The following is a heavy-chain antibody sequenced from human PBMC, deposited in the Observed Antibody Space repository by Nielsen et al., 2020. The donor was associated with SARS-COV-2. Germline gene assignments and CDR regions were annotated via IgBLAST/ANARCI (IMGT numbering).Heavy chain of an antibody. D-gene: IGHD2-15*01. J-gene: IGHJ3*02. CDR1: GFRFSDSS. Sequence: GGSLRLSCAASGFRFSDSSVNWVRQASGKGLEWLGRMRSKDDDYATEYPASVKGRFFISRDDSKNTAYLLMNSLKTDDTAVYYCTRVNPTRGSWFDAFDIWGQWTLVTVSS. CDR2: MRSKDDDYAT. CDR3: TRVNPTRGSWFDAFDI. V-gene: IGHV3-73*01.